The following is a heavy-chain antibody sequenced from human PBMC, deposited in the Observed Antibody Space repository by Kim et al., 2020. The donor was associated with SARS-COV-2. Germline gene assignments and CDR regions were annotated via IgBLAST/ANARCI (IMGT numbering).Heavy chain of an antibody. V-gene: IGHV3-48*02. CDR1: GFTFSASD. CDR2: ITKSSNTI. J-gene: IGHJ3*02. D-gene: IGHD3-16*01. Sequence: GGSLRLSCATSGFTFSASDMNWVRQAPGKGLEWLSFITKSSNTIYYADSVEGRFTISRDNAKNSLFLQMNSLRDEDTALYYCVRDRMGGAFDMWGQGTMVTVSS. CDR3: VRDRMGGAFDM.